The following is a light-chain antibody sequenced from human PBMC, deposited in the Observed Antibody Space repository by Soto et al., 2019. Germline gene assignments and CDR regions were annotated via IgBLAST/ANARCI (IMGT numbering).Light chain of an antibody. V-gene: IGKV1-39*01. J-gene: IGKJ1*01. CDR3: QQSYRNPRT. Sequence: DIQMTRSPAFLSASAGDRVTIFCRASQSISNFLHWYQQKPGKAPKLLIYAASKLESGVPSRFGGSGSGTDFTLTISSLQPEDFATYYCQQSYRNPRTFGLGTKVDIK. CDR2: AAS. CDR1: QSISNF.